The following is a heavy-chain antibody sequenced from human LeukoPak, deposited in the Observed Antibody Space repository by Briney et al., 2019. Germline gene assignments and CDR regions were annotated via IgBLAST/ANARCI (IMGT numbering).Heavy chain of an antibody. D-gene: IGHD6-13*01. CDR1: GSSISSHY. CDR2: IYYSGST. V-gene: IGHV4-59*11. Sequence: TSETLSLTCTVSGSSISSHYWSWIRQPPGKGLEWIGYIYYSGSTNYNPSLKSRVTISVDTSKNQFSLKLSSVTAADTAVYYCARVRDGSSWYIDYWGQGTLVTVSS. CDR3: ARVRDGSSWYIDY. J-gene: IGHJ4*02.